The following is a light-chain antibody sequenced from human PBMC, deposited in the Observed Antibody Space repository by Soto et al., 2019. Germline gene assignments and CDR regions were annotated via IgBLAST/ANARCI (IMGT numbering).Light chain of an antibody. V-gene: IGKV3-15*01. J-gene: IGKJ1*01. Sequence: EIMMTQSPGTLSASPGARATLSGRASQSGSSNLAWYQQKPGQAPRLLIYAVSTRATGIPARFSGSGSGTEFALTINSLQSEDVAVYYCQQYNKCPLPCGQGPKVEL. CDR1: QSGSSN. CDR3: QQYNKCPLP. CDR2: AVS.